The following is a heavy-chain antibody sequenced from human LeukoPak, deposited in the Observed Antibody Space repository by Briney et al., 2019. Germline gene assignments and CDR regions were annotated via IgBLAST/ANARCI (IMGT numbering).Heavy chain of an antibody. J-gene: IGHJ4*02. Sequence: PGKSLRLSCAASGFTFSSHAMHWVRQAPGKGLEWVAAISRDGSNKYYADSVTGRFTISRDNSKNTLYLQVNSLKTEDSAVYYCASLQPGVRIIEVFAHWGQGTQVTVSS. CDR3: ASLQPGVRIIEVFAH. CDR1: GFTFSSHA. V-gene: IGHV3-30*04. CDR2: ISRDGSNK. D-gene: IGHD1-14*01.